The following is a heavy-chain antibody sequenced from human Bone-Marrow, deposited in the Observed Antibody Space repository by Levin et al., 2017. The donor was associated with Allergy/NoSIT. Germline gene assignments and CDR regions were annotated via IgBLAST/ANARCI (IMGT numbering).Heavy chain of an antibody. Sequence: SCAASGFTFSSYDMHWVRQATGKGLEWVSAIGTAGDTYYPGSVKGRFTISRENAKNSLYLQMNSLRAGDTAVYYCARVASDYYGMDVWGQGTTVTVSS. V-gene: IGHV3-13*01. CDR3: ARVASDYYGMDV. CDR2: IGTAGDT. D-gene: IGHD3-10*01. CDR1: GFTFSSYD. J-gene: IGHJ6*02.